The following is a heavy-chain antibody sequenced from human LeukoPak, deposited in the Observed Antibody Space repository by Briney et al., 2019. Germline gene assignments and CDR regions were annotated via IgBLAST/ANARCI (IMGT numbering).Heavy chain of an antibody. CDR3: ATRPVPKSSGSWPY. Sequence: GGSLRLSCAASGFTFSSYWMHWVRQAPGKGLVWVSRINSDGSSTSYADSVKGRFTISRDNAKNTLYLQMNSLRVEDTAVCYCATRPVPKSSGSWPYWGQGTLVTVSS. J-gene: IGHJ4*02. CDR1: GFTFSSYW. V-gene: IGHV3-74*01. CDR2: INSDGSST. D-gene: IGHD6-13*01.